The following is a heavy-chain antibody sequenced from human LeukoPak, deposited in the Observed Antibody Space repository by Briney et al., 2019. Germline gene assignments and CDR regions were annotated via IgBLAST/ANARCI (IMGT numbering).Heavy chain of an antibody. J-gene: IGHJ4*02. D-gene: IGHD6-13*01. CDR3: APTHPPIAAAGTDFDY. V-gene: IGHV3-21*04. CDR2: ISSSTSYI. Sequence: KSGGSLRLSCAASGFTFSSYSMNWIRQAPGKGLEWVSSISSSTSYIYYADSVKGRFTISKDNAKNSLYLQMNSLRAEDTAVYYCAPTHPPIAAAGTDFDYWGQGTLVAVSS. CDR1: GFTFSSYS.